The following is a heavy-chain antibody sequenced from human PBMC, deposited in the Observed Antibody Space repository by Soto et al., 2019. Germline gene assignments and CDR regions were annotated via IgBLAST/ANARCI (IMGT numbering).Heavy chain of an antibody. CDR3: ARELRRGSVWYWTEY. CDR1: GDSDSSNSAA. CDR2: TYYRSKWFN. D-gene: IGHD6-19*01. J-gene: IGHJ4*02. Sequence: PSQTLSLTCAISGDSDSSNSAAWNWIRQSPSRGLEWLGRTYYRSKWFNDYAVSVKSRITISPDTSKNQFSLHLNSVTPEDTAVYYCARELRRGSVWYWTEYWGQGTLVTVSS. V-gene: IGHV6-1*01.